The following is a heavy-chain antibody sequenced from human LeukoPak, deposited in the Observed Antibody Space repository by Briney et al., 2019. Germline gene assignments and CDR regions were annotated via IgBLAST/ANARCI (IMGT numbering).Heavy chain of an antibody. CDR3: ARRLLRPGFDY. V-gene: IGHV4-39*07. CDR2: IYDSRST. J-gene: IGHJ4*02. Sequence: PSETLSLTCTVSGVSIGSSSYYWGWLRQRPGKGLECIGLIYDSRSTYYNPSLKSRVTISLDTSKNQFSLKLSSVTAADTAVYYCARRLLRPGFDYWGQGTLVTVSS. D-gene: IGHD4-17*01. CDR1: GVSIGSSSYY.